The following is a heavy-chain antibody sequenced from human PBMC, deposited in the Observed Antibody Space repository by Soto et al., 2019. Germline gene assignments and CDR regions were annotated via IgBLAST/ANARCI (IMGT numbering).Heavy chain of an antibody. CDR3: SRGLWQWLFDY. Sequence: QVQLVQSGAEVKKPGASVMVSCRASGYTFTSHYMHWVRQAPGQGLEWMGMIDPSGGATTYAQKFQGSVTITRDTSTTTVYMELSSLRPEDTAVYSCSRGLWQWLFDYWGQGTLVTVSS. CDR1: GYTFTSHY. D-gene: IGHD6-19*01. V-gene: IGHV1-46*03. CDR2: IDPSGGAT. J-gene: IGHJ4*02.